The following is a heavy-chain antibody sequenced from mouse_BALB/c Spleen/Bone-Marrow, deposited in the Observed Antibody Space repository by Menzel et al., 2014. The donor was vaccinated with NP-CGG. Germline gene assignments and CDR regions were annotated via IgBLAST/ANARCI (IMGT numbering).Heavy chain of an antibody. V-gene: IGHV1-67*01. CDR1: GYTFTDYA. Sequence: VQLQQSGPELVRPGVSVKISRKGSGYTFTDYAMHWVKQSHAKSLEWIGVISTYSGNTNYNQKFKGKATMTVDKSSSTAYMELARLTSEDSAIYYCARGGIYYGSSSFAYWGQGTLVTVSA. CDR3: ARGGIYYGSSSFAY. D-gene: IGHD1-1*01. J-gene: IGHJ3*01. CDR2: ISTYSGNT.